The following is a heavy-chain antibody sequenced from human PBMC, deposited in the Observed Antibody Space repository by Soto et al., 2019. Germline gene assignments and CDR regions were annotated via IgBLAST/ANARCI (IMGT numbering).Heavy chain of an antibody. CDR2: ISGSGGAT. CDR1: GFTFTSFA. Sequence: EVQLLESGGGMVRPGGSLRLSCAASGFTFTSFAVSWVRQAPGKGLEWVSAISGSGGATYYADSVKGRFTVSRDNSRNTVYLQVDSLRVEDTAVYPCAIGEWLSTSYFNFWGKGTLVTVSS. CDR3: AIGEWLSTSYFNF. V-gene: IGHV3-23*01. D-gene: IGHD3-3*01. J-gene: IGHJ4*02.